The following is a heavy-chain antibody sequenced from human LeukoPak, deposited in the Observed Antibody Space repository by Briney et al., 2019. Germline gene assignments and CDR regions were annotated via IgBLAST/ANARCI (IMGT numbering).Heavy chain of an antibody. Sequence: GASVKVSCKASGYTFTSYGIGWVRQAPGQGLEWMGWITVYDGKTKYAQSLQGRVTMTTNTSTHTAYMELKSLRSDDTAVYSCAREAGRGGTYSRPDYWGQGTLVTVSS. V-gene: IGHV1-18*01. CDR1: GYTFTSYG. J-gene: IGHJ4*02. D-gene: IGHD1-26*01. CDR3: AREAGRGGTYSRPDY. CDR2: ITVYDGKT.